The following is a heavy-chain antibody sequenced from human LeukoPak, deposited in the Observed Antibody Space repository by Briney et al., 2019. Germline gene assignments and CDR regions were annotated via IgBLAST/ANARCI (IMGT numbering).Heavy chain of an antibody. V-gene: IGHV1-24*01. J-gene: IGHJ4*02. D-gene: IGHD3-9*01. CDR1: GYTLTELS. Sequence: GASVKVSCKVSGYTLTELSMHWVRQAPGKGLEWMGGFDPEDGETIYAQKFQGRVTMTEDTSTDTAYTELSSLRSEDTAVYYCATNVLRYFDWLSPSEYWGQGTLVTVSS. CDR3: ATNVLRYFDWLSPSEY. CDR2: FDPEDGET.